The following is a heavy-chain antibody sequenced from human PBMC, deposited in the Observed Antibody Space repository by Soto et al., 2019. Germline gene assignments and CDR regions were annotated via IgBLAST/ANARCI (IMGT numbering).Heavy chain of an antibody. D-gene: IGHD6-19*01. V-gene: IGHV2-5*02. Sequence: QITLKESGPPLVKPTQTLTLTCTFSGFSLSSTRVAVGWIRQPPGKALEWLALIYWDDDKRYSPFLKSRLTITKDTSKNQIVLTMTKMAPVDTATYYCAHSVVAGLGYYFDYWGQGTLVTVSS. CDR2: IYWDDDK. CDR1: GFSLSSTRVA. CDR3: AHSVVAGLGYYFDY. J-gene: IGHJ4*02.